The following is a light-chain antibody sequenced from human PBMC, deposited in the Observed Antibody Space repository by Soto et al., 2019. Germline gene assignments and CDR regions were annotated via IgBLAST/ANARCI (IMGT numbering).Light chain of an antibody. V-gene: IGLV1-40*01. J-gene: IGLJ1*01. CDR3: QSYDISLSVSYV. Sequence: SVLTQPPSVTGAPGERVTISYTGSSSNIGAGYDVHWYQQLPGTAPKLLIYGNTNRPSGVPDRFSGSKSGTSASLAITGLQAEDEADYYCQSYDISLSVSYVFGTGTKVTVL. CDR1: SSNIGAGYD. CDR2: GNT.